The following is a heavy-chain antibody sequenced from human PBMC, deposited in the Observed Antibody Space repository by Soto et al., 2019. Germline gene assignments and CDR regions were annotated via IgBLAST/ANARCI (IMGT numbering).Heavy chain of an antibody. D-gene: IGHD5-18*01. CDR2: MNPNSGNT. J-gene: IGHJ4*02. V-gene: IGHV1-8*01. CDR1: GYTFTSYD. Sequence: ASVKVSCKASGYTFTSYDINWVRQATGQGLEWMGWMNPNSGNTGYAQKFQGRVTMTRNTSISTAYMELSSLRSADTAVYYCARTLYSYGPRFDYWGQGTLVTVSS. CDR3: ARTLYSYGPRFDY.